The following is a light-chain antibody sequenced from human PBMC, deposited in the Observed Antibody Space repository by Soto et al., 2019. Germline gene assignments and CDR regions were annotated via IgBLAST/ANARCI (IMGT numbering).Light chain of an antibody. CDR2: AAA. CDR3: QQYNSYSWT. Sequence: DIQMTQSPSTLSASVGDRVTITCRASQSISSWLAWYQQKPGKAPKLLIYAAASLQSGVPSRFSGSGSGTFFTLTISSLQPDDFATYYCQQYNSYSWTFGQGTKVDI. J-gene: IGKJ1*01. CDR1: QSISSW. V-gene: IGKV1-5*01.